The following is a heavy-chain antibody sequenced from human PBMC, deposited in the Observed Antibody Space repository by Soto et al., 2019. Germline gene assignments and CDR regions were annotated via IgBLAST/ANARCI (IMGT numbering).Heavy chain of an antibody. CDR2: ILPIFKTP. Sequence: QVQLVQSGAEVKKPGSSVKVSCNASGDTLNNYAINWVRQAPGQGLEWMGGILPIFKTPTYAQKFQGRVTIAADESTSTAYMEVSSLRSDDTAVYFCATLASGGYFFQYWGQGTLVTVSS. J-gene: IGHJ4*02. CDR1: GDTLNNYA. D-gene: IGHD5-12*01. CDR3: ATLASGGYFFQY. V-gene: IGHV1-69*01.